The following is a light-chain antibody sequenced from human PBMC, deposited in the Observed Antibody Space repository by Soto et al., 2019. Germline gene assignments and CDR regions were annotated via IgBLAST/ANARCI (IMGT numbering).Light chain of an antibody. J-gene: IGLJ1*01. Sequence: QSALTQPASVSGSPGQSITISCTGTSSDVGSYNLVSWYQQHPGKAPKLMIYEGSKRPSGVSNRFSGSKSGNTASLTISGLQAEDEADYYCCSYAGSGPYVFGTGTKLTVL. CDR1: SSDVGSYNL. CDR2: EGS. CDR3: CSYAGSGPYV. V-gene: IGLV2-23*01.